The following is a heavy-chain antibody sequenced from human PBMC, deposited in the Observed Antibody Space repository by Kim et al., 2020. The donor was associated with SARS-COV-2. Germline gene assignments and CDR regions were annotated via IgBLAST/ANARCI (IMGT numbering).Heavy chain of an antibody. V-gene: IGHV1-69*01. D-gene: IGHD1-1*01. J-gene: IGHJ4*02. Sequence: FQGRVTITADESTSTAYMELSSLRSEDTAVYYCVRDRAVVQPGEMYYFDYWGQGTLVTVSS. CDR3: VRDRAVVQPGEMYYFDY.